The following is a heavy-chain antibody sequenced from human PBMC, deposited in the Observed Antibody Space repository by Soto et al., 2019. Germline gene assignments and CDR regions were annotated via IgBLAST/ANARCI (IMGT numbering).Heavy chain of an antibody. CDR2: ISAYNGNT. V-gene: IGHV1-18*01. CDR3: ASGKGYCTNGVCAKNYYYYYYMDV. Sequence: ASVKVSCKASGYTFTSYGISWVRQAPGQGLEWMGWISAYNGNTNYAQKLQGRVTMTTDTSTSTAYMELRSLRSDDTAVYYCASGKGYCTNGVCAKNYYYYYYMDVWGKGTTVTVSS. CDR1: GYTFTSYG. J-gene: IGHJ6*03. D-gene: IGHD2-8*01.